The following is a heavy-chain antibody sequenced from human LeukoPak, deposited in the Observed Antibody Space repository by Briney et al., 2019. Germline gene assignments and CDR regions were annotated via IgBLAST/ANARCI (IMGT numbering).Heavy chain of an antibody. CDR1: GGSFSSGGHY. D-gene: IGHD3-22*01. Sequence: SQTLSLTCSVSGGSFSSGGHYWSWIRQHPGKGLEWLGDIYNTGNTYYSPSLKSRITISIDTSKNQFSLKLSSVTAADTAVYFCARALDYYDTSGYYPIHYYFYGMDVWGQGTTVTVSS. J-gene: IGHJ6*02. CDR2: IYNTGNT. CDR3: ARALDYYDTSGYYPIHYYFYGMDV. V-gene: IGHV4-31*02.